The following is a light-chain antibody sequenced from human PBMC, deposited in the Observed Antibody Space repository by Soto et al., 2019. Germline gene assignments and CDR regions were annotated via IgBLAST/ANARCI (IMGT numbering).Light chain of an antibody. V-gene: IGKV3-20*01. CDR2: DAS. Sequence: EIVLTQSPGTLYLSPGESATLSCRASQSLSINYLAWYQQKPGQAPRLLIYDASSRAAGFPDSFSGSGSGTDFTLTISRLEPEDFAVYYCHHYGSSPQTFGQGTRVEIK. CDR3: HHYGSSPQT. J-gene: IGKJ1*01. CDR1: QSLSINY.